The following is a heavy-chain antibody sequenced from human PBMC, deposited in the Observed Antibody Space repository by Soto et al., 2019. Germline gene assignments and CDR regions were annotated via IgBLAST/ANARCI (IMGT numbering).Heavy chain of an antibody. Sequence: ASVKVSCKASGYTFTGYYMHWVRQAPGQGLEWMGWINPNSGGTNYAQKFQGWVTMTRDTSISTAYMELSRLRSDDTAVYYCALGGIAARLDYYYGMDVWGQGTTVTVSS. CDR2: INPNSGGT. CDR3: ALGGIAARLDYYYGMDV. J-gene: IGHJ6*02. V-gene: IGHV1-2*04. CDR1: GYTFTGYY. D-gene: IGHD6-6*01.